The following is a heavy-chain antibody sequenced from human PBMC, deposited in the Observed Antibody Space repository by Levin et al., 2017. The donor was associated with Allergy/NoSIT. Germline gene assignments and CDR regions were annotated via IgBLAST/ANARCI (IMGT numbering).Heavy chain of an antibody. CDR2: LNWNGADT. CDR3: ARETRRTAAGGYYFEY. CDR1: GFTFGDYG. D-gene: IGHD6-25*01. V-gene: IGHV3-20*04. J-gene: IGHJ4*02. Sequence: PGGSLRLSCAASGFTFGDYGMSFVRQPPGKGLEWVSGLNWNGADTRYVDSVRGRFTISRDNARNFVYLQMNSLRAEDTALYYCARETRRTAAGGYYFEYWGQGTLVTVSS.